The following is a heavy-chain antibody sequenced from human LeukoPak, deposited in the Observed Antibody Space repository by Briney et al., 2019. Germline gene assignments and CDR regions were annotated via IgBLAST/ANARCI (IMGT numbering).Heavy chain of an antibody. CDR3: TTYSDITGSFDH. Sequence: SETLSLTCTVSGASISSYYWSWIRQPPGKGLEWIGYTFRSVTTKYHPSLQSRVSISLDTSKNQFSLDMTSVTVADTAVYYCTTYSDITGSFDHWGQGTLVTVSS. J-gene: IGHJ4*02. CDR2: TFRSVTT. V-gene: IGHV4-59*01. CDR1: GASISSYY. D-gene: IGHD3-22*01.